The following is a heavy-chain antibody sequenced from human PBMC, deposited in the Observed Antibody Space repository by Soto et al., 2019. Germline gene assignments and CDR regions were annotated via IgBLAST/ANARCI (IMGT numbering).Heavy chain of an antibody. CDR2: IDTYNADT. CDR1: DYTFNNST. V-gene: IGHV1-18*01. Sequence: QVQLVQSEGEVKKPGASVKVSCKGSDYTFNNSTVNWVRQAPGQGLEWMGWIDTYNADTNFAQKFQDRIILTTDRXTSTAYMELRSLRSDDTAVYFCATSYYGILTAFDSWGQGALVTVSS. D-gene: IGHD3-9*01. CDR3: ATSYYGILTAFDS. J-gene: IGHJ4*02.